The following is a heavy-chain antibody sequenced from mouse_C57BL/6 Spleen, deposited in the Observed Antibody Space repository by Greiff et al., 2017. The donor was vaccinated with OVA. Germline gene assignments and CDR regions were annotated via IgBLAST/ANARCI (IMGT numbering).Heavy chain of an antibody. CDR3: AREGGSSKYYAMDY. D-gene: IGHD1-1*01. J-gene: IGHJ4*01. Sequence: EVQLQQSGPVLVKPGASVKMSCKASGYTFTDYYMNWVKQSHGKSLEWIGVINPYNGGTSYNQKFKGKATLTVDKSSSTAYMELNSLTSEDSAVYYCAREGGSSKYYAMDYWGQGTSVTVSS. CDR2: INPYNGGT. V-gene: IGHV1-19*01. CDR1: GYTFTDYY.